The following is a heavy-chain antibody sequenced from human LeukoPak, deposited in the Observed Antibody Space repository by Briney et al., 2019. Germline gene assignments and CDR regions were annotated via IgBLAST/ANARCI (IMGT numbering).Heavy chain of an antibody. D-gene: IGHD2-2*01. CDR3: VREGLECSGSSCQRAAFDY. Sequence: PGGSLRLSCAASGFTFTTYWMHWVRQVPGKGLVWVARIKGDGSSTRRADSMKGRFTISRDNAKNTLYLQMNSLREEDTAVYYCVREGLECSGSSCQRAAFDYWGQGTLVTVSS. V-gene: IGHV3-74*01. CDR1: GFTFTTYW. J-gene: IGHJ4*02. CDR2: IKGDGSST.